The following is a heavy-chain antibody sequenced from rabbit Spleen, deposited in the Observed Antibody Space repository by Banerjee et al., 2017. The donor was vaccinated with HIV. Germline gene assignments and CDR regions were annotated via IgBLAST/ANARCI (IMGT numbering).Heavy chain of an antibody. J-gene: IGHJ4*01. CDR2: IYTGNLKT. CDR3: ARDAGSGHYIDAYFAL. Sequence: QEQLVESGGGLVKPGASLTLTCKASGFDFSRGYDMCWVRQAPGKGLEWIGCIYTGNLKTYYASWAKGRFTFSKSSSTTVTLQMTSLSVADTATYFCARDAGSGHYIDAYFALWGPGTLVTVS. D-gene: IGHD8-1*01. CDR1: GFDFSRGYD. V-gene: IGHV1S45*01.